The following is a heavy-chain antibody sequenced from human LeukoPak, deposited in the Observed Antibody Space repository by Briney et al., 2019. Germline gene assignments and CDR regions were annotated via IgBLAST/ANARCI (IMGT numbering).Heavy chain of an antibody. Sequence: GASVKVSCKASGYTFTSYDINWVRQATGQGLEWMGWMNPNSGNTGYAQKFQGRVTMTRNTSISTAYMELSSLRSEDTAVYYCARARWQSYYYDSRAFDIWGQGAMVTVSS. CDR1: GYTFTSYD. V-gene: IGHV1-8*01. D-gene: IGHD3-22*01. J-gene: IGHJ3*02. CDR3: ARARWQSYYYDSRAFDI. CDR2: MNPNSGNT.